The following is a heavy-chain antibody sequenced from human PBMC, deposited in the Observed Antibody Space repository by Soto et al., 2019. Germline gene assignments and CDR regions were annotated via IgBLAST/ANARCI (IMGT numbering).Heavy chain of an antibody. CDR2: IYYSGST. J-gene: IGHJ4*02. Sequence: SETLSLTCTVSGGSISSYYWSWIRQPPGKGLEWIGYIYYSGSTNYNPSLKSRVAISVDTSKNQFSLKLSSVTAADTAVYYCARGGYGSGSYYNYYFDYWGQGTLVTVSS. D-gene: IGHD3-10*01. V-gene: IGHV4-59*01. CDR1: GGSISSYY. CDR3: ARGGYGSGSYYNYYFDY.